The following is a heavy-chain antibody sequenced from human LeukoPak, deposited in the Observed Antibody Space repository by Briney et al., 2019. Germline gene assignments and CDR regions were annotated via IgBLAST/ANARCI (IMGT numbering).Heavy chain of an antibody. V-gene: IGHV1-2*02. J-gene: IGHJ6*03. CDR1: GYTFTGYY. D-gene: IGHD6-19*01. CDR2: INPNSGGT. CDR3: ARRTSGIAVAKPYYYYYYMDV. Sequence: ASVKVSCKASGYTFTGYYMHWVRQAPGQGLEWMGWINPNSGGTNYAQKFQGRVTMTRDTSISTAYMELSRLRSDDTAVYYCARRTSGIAVAKPYYYYYYMDVWGKGTTVTISS.